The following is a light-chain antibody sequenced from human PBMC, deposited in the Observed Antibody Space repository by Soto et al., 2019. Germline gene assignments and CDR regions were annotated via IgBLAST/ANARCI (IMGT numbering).Light chain of an antibody. CDR3: SSYTTSSTLV. CDR2: DVS. J-gene: IGLJ2*01. Sequence: QSALTQPPSASGSPGQSVTISCTGTSSDVGGYNYVSWYQQHPGQAPTIMISDVSIRPSGVSNRFSGSKSGNTASLTISGLQAEDEADYYCSSYTTSSTLVFGGGTKLTVL. V-gene: IGLV2-14*01. CDR1: SSDVGGYNY.